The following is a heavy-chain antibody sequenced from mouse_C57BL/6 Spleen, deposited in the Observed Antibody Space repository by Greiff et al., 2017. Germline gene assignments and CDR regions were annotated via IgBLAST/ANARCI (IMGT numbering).Heavy chain of an antibody. D-gene: IGHD3-3*01. CDR2: ISSGSSTI. CDR1: GFTFSDYG. Sequence: EVKLLESGGGLVKPGGSLKLSCAASGFTFSDYGMHWVRQAPEQGLEWVAYISSGSSTIYYADTVKGRFTISRDNAKNTLFLQITRLRSEDTAMYYCAKGFFDYWGQGTTLTVSS. CDR3: AKGFFDY. V-gene: IGHV5-17*01. J-gene: IGHJ2*01.